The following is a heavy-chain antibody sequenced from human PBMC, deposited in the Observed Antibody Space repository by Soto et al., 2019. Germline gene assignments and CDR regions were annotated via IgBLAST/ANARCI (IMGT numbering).Heavy chain of an antibody. D-gene: IGHD5-18*01. CDR3: ARARYNYFDY. CDR2: VYYSGNT. J-gene: IGHJ4*02. CDR1: GGSISSFS. Sequence: SETLSLTCTVSGGSISSFSWSWIRQPPGKGLEYIGNVYYSGNTNYNPSLKSRVIVSVDTSKNQFSLRLSSVTAADTAVYYCARARYNYFDYWGQGTLVTVSS. V-gene: IGHV4-59*01.